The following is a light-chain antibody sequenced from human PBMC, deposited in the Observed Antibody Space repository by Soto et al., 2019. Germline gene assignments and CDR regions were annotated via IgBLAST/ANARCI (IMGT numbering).Light chain of an antibody. V-gene: IGLV2-8*01. J-gene: IGLJ2*01. CDR2: DVT. CDR1: SSDVGGYNF. Sequence: QSALTQPPSASGSTGQSVTISCTGASSDVGGYNFVSWYQQHPGKAPKLMIYDVTKRPSGVPDRFSGSKSGNTASLTVSGLQADDEADYYCSSYAGSSVPVAFGGGTQLTV. CDR3: SSYAGSSVPVA.